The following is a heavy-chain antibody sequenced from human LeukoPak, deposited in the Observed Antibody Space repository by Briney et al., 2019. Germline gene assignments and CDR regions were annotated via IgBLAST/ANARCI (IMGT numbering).Heavy chain of an antibody. V-gene: IGHV1-69*13. CDR1: GGTFSDHI. J-gene: IGHJ4*02. Sequence: SVKVSCKASGGTFSDHIIFWVRQASGQGLEWMGGISPLLGASNHIQKFQDRVTITADESASTAYMELSNLTSADTAVYYCATYDILTGFEYWGQGTLVTVSS. D-gene: IGHD3-9*01. CDR3: ATYDILTGFEY. CDR2: ISPLLGAS.